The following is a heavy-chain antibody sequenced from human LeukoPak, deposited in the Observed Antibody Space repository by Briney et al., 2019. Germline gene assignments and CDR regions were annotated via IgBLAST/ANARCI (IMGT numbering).Heavy chain of an antibody. CDR1: GGSFSGYY. CDR3: ARGPGQWLVLDY. CDR2: INHSGST. D-gene: IGHD6-19*01. V-gene: IGHV4-34*01. J-gene: IGHJ4*02. Sequence: SETLSLTCAVYGGSFSGYYWSWIRQPPGKGLEWIGEINHSGSTNYNPSLKSRVTISVDTSKNQFSLKLNSVTAADTAVYYCARGPGQWLVLDYWGQGTLVTVSS.